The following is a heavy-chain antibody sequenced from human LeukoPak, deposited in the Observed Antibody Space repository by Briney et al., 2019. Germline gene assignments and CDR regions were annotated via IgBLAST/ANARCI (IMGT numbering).Heavy chain of an antibody. CDR1: GGTFSSYA. V-gene: IGHV1-69*05. CDR2: IIPILGTA. Sequence: GSSVKVSCKASGGTFSSYAISWVRQAPGQGLEWMGGIIPILGTANYAQKFQGRVTITTDESTSTAYMELSSLRSEDTAVYYCARGGGEIAARPRSYYYYYMDVWGKGTTVTVSS. J-gene: IGHJ6*03. D-gene: IGHD6-6*01. CDR3: ARGGGEIAARPRSYYYYYMDV.